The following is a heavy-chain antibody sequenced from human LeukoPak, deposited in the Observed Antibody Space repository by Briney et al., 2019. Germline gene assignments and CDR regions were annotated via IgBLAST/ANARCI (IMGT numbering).Heavy chain of an antibody. Sequence: GGSLRLSCAASGFTFDDYAMHWVRQAPGKGLEWVSGISWNSGSIGYADSVKGRFTISRDSAKNSLYLQMNSLRAEDTALYYCAKDISYSSSAFDYWGQGTLVTVSS. CDR2: ISWNSGSI. V-gene: IGHV3-9*01. J-gene: IGHJ4*02. CDR1: GFTFDDYA. D-gene: IGHD6-6*01. CDR3: AKDISYSSSAFDY.